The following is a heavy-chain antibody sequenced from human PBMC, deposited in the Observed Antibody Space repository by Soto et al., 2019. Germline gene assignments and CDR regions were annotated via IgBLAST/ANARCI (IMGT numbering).Heavy chain of an antibody. CDR1: GGTFSSYA. V-gene: IGHV1-69*06. Sequence: QVQLVQSGAEVKKPGSSVKVSCKASGGTFSSYAISWVRQAPGQGLAWMGGIIPIFGTANYAQKFQGRVTITADKSTSTAYMELSSLRSEDTAVYYCAREGRAAAGNYYYYGMDVWGQGTTVTVSS. J-gene: IGHJ6*02. CDR3: AREGRAAAGNYYYYGMDV. D-gene: IGHD6-13*01. CDR2: IIPIFGTA.